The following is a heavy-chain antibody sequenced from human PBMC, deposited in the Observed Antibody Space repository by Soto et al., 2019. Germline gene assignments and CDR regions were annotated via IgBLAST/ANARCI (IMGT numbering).Heavy chain of an antibody. CDR1: GGSISSGGYY. CDR3: ARDRSRYCSSTSCYYYYGMDV. Sequence: QVQLQESGPGLVKPSQTLSLTCTVSGGSISSGGYYWSWIRQHPGKGLEWIGYIYYSGSTYYNPPLKSRVTRSVDTSKNQFPLKLSSVTAADTAVYYCARDRSRYCSSTSCYYYYGMDVWGQGTTVTVSS. D-gene: IGHD2-2*01. J-gene: IGHJ6*02. V-gene: IGHV4-31*03. CDR2: IYYSGST.